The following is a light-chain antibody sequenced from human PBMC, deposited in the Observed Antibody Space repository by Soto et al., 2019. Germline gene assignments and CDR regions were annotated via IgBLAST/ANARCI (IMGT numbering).Light chain of an antibody. CDR3: RSFTSNSTHVV. J-gene: IGLJ2*01. Sequence: QSALTQPASVSGSPGQSITISCTGSSSDVGGYNYVSWYQQPPGKAPKLMIYEVSNRPSGVSNRFSGSKSGNTASLTISGLQAEDEADYYCRSFTSNSTHVVFGGGTKVTVL. CDR1: SSDVGGYNY. V-gene: IGLV2-14*01. CDR2: EVS.